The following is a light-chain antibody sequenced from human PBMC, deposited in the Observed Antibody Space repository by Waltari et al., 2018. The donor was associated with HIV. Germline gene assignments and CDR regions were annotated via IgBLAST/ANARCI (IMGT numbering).Light chain of an antibody. CDR2: DAS. Sequence: DIVLTQSPATLSLCPGERAPLSCRASQSVSRYLAWYQQKPGQAPRLLISDASNRATGIPARFSGSGSGADFTLTIPSLEPEDFGVYDCQHRSNRPPTFGQGTNVKIK. CDR3: QHRSNRPPT. CDR1: QSVSRY. J-gene: IGKJ1*01. V-gene: IGKV3-11*01.